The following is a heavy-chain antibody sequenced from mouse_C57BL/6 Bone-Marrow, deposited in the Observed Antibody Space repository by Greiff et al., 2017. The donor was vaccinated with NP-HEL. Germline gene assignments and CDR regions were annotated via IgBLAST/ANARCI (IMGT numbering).Heavy chain of an antibody. V-gene: IGHV1-55*01. D-gene: IGHD2-3*01. J-gene: IGHJ2*01. CDR1: GYTFTSYW. CDR3: ARERIYDGYYPFDY. CDR2: IYPGSGST. Sequence: VQLQQPGAELVKPGASVKMSCKASGYTFTSYWITWVKQRPGQGLEWIGDIYPGSGSTNYNEKFKSKATLTVDTSSSTAYMQLSSLTSEASAVYYCARERIYDGYYPFDYWGQGTTLTVSS.